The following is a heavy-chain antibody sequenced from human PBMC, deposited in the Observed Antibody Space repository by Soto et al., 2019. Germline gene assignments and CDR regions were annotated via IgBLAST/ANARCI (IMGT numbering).Heavy chain of an antibody. D-gene: IGHD4-17*01. J-gene: IGHJ4*02. CDR3: ARGDYGGNSDDY. V-gene: IGHV4-34*01. Sequence: SETLSLTCSVYGGSFSDYYWSWIRQSPGKGLEWIGEINHSGSTNYNPSLKSRVIISVDTSKNQFSLKLSSVTAADTAVYYCARGDYGGNSDDYWGRGTLVTVSS. CDR1: GGSFSDYY. CDR2: INHSGST.